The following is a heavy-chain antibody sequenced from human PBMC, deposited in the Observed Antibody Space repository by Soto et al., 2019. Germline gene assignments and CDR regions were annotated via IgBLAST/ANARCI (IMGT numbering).Heavy chain of an antibody. CDR3: ARDKDYYGSGNFDY. CDR1: GFTFSSYS. Sequence: GGSLRLSCAASGFTFSSYSMNWVRQAPGKGLEWVSYISSSSSTIYYADSVKGRFAISRDNAKSSLYLQMNSLRDEDTAVYYCARDKDYYGSGNFDYWGQGTLVTVSS. V-gene: IGHV3-48*02. D-gene: IGHD3-10*01. CDR2: ISSSSSTI. J-gene: IGHJ4*02.